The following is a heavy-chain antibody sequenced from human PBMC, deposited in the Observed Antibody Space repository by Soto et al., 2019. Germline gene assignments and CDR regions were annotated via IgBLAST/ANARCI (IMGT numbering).Heavy chain of an antibody. CDR3: ARDMGYCSGGSCYRLFDY. V-gene: IGHV1-2*02. CDR1: GYTFTGYY. CDR2: INPNSGGT. J-gene: IGHJ4*02. Sequence: GASVKVSCKASGYTFTGYYMHWVRQAPGQGLEWMGWINPNSGGTNYAQKFQGRVTMTRDTSISTAYMELSRLRSDDTAVYYCARDMGYCSGGSCYRLFDYWGQGTLVTVSS. D-gene: IGHD2-15*01.